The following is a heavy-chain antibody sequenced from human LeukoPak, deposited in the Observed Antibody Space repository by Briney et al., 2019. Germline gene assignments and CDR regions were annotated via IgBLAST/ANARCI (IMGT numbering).Heavy chain of an antibody. CDR3: ARCLEATSHYYYYYMDV. V-gene: IGHV3-21*01. CDR1: GFTFSSYS. J-gene: IGHJ6*03. Sequence: GGSLGLSCAASGFTFSSYSMNWVRQAPGKGLEWVSSISSSSSYVYYADSVKGRFTISRDNAKNSLYLQMNSLRAEDTAVYYCARCLEATSHYYYYYMDVWGKGTTVTVSS. CDR2: ISSSSSYV. D-gene: IGHD5-24*01.